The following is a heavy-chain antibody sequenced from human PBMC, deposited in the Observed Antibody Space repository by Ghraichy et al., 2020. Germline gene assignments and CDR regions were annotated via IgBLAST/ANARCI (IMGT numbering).Heavy chain of an antibody. Sequence: SETLSLTCTVSGGSISSSSYYWGWIRQPPWKGLEWIGSIYYSGSTYYNPSLKSRVTISVDTSKNQFSLKLSSVTAADTAVYYCAPYYYDSSTYYRFDYWGQGTLVTVSS. D-gene: IGHD3-22*01. CDR1: GGSISSSSYY. CDR2: IYYSGST. CDR3: APYYYDSSTYYRFDY. J-gene: IGHJ4*02. V-gene: IGHV4-39*01.